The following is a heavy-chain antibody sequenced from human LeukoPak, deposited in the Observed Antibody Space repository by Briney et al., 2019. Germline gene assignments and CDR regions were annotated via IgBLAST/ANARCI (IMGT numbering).Heavy chain of an antibody. D-gene: IGHD3-10*01. Sequence: PSETLSLTCTVSGGSTSHYYWSWIRQPPGKGLEWIGEINHSGSTNYNPSLKSRVTISVDTSKNQFSLKLSSVTAADTAVYYCARGLYYYGSGIFFDPWGQGTLVTVSS. V-gene: IGHV4-34*01. CDR3: ARGLYYYGSGIFFDP. CDR2: INHSGST. J-gene: IGHJ5*02. CDR1: GGSTSHYY.